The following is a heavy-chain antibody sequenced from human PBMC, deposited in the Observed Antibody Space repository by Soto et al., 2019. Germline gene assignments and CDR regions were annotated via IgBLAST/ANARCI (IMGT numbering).Heavy chain of an antibody. V-gene: IGHV3-48*03. J-gene: IGHJ4*02. CDR2: ISSSGSTI. CDR1: GFSFNTYE. CDR3: AYGGSCDY. Sequence: EVQLVESGGGLVQPGGSLRLSYAASGFSFNTYEMNWVRQAPGKGLEWVSYISSSGSTIYYADSVKGRFTVSRDNGKNSLYLQMNSLRAEDTAVYYCAYGGSCDYWGQGTQVTVSS. D-gene: IGHD1-26*01.